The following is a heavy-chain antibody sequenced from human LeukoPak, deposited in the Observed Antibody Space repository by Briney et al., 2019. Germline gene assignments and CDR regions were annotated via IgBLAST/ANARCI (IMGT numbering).Heavy chain of an antibody. CDR1: GGSISSYY. CDR2: IYYSGST. Sequence: PSETLSLTCTVSGGSISSYYWSWIRQPPGKGLEWIGYIYYSGSTNYNPSLKSRVTISVDTSKNQFSLKLSSVTAADTAMYYCARVYRFLEWSFDYWGQGTLVTVSS. J-gene: IGHJ4*02. D-gene: IGHD3-3*01. V-gene: IGHV4-59*12. CDR3: ARVYRFLEWSFDY.